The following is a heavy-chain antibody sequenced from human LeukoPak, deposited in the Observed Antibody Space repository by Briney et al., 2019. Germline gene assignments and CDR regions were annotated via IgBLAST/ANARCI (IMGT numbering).Heavy chain of an antibody. D-gene: IGHD2-21*02. CDR2: IYYSGST. CDR3: ARVPARRVVTTPTYFDF. CDR1: GGSISSYY. Sequence: SETLSLTCTVSGGSISSYYWSWIRQPPGKGLEWLGYIYYSGSTNYNPSLKSRVTISVDTSKNQFSLKLSSVTAADTAVYYCARVPARRVVTTPTYFDFWGQGTLVTVSS. V-gene: IGHV4-59*01. J-gene: IGHJ4*02.